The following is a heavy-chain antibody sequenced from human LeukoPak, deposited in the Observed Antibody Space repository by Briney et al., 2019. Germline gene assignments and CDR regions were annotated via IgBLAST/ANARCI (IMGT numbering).Heavy chain of an antibody. J-gene: IGHJ5*02. V-gene: IGHV1-46*01. CDR2: INPSGGST. D-gene: IGHD2-15*01. CDR3: ARDPSSPTLGYCSGGSCYMGLLSTNWFDP. CDR1: GGTFSSYA. Sequence: ASVKVSCKASGGTFSSYAISWVRQAPGQGLEWMGIINPSGGSTSYAQKFQGRVTMTRDTSTSTVYMELSSLRSEDTAVYYCARDPSSPTLGYCSGGSCYMGLLSTNWFDPWGQGTLVTVSS.